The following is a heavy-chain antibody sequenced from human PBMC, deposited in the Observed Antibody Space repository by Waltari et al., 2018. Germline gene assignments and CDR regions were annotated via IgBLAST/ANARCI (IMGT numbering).Heavy chain of an antibody. J-gene: IGHJ1*01. Sequence: QVQLQQWGAGLLKPSETLHLTCRVSGGSCSVYPCSWLRQPPGKGLEWIGEITHTGSTNYNPSLKSRVTISVDTSKNQFSLSLRSVTAADTAVYYCARGSPVWKLGVTRRKGNEYFQDWGQGPLVPLSS. CDR3: ARGSPVWKLGVTRRKGNEYFQD. CDR1: GGSCSVYP. V-gene: IGHV4-34*01. CDR2: ITHTGST. D-gene: IGHD1-26*01.